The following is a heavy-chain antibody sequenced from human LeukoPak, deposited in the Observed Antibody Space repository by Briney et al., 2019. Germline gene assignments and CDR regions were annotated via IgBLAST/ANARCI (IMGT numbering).Heavy chain of an antibody. Sequence: GGSLRLSCAASGFTFSSYAMSWVRQAPGKGLEWVANMNRDGSEKNYVDSIKGRFTISRDNAANSLYLQMNSLRVEDTAVYYCARDGGIIRFGGQDVWGQGTTVIVS. CDR2: MNRDGSEK. CDR3: ARDGGIIRFGGQDV. V-gene: IGHV3-7*01. CDR1: GFTFSSYA. J-gene: IGHJ6*02. D-gene: IGHD3-16*01.